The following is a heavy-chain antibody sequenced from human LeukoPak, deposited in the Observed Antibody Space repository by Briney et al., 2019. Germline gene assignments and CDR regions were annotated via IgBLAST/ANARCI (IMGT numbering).Heavy chain of an antibody. J-gene: IGHJ3*02. CDR3: ARGRVVGATWDTFDI. Sequence: GGSLRLSCVASGFTFSLYRMSWVRQAPGKGLEWVANIKQDGSEKYYVDSVKGRFTISRDNAEISLFLQMNSLRAEDTAVYYCARGRVVGATWDTFDIWGQGTVVTISS. CDR1: GFTFSLYR. D-gene: IGHD1-26*01. CDR2: IKQDGSEK. V-gene: IGHV3-7*01.